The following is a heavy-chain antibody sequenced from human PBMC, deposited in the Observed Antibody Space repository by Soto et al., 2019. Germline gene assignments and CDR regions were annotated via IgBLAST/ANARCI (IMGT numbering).Heavy chain of an antibody. D-gene: IGHD3-22*01. V-gene: IGHV3-23*01. Sequence: GGSLRLSCAASGFTFSSYAMSWVRQAPGKGLEWVSAISGSGGSTYYADSVKGRFTISRDNSKNTLYLQMNSLRAEDTAVYYCAREPYYYDSRGSLRGYFDYWGQGTLVTVSS. CDR1: GFTFSSYA. CDR2: ISGSGGST. CDR3: AREPYYYDSRGSLRGYFDY. J-gene: IGHJ4*02.